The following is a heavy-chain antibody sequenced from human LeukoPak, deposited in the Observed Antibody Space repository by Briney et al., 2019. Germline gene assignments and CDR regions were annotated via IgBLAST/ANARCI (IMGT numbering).Heavy chain of an antibody. CDR1: GYTFTTYT. J-gene: IGHJ4*02. D-gene: IGHD4-17*01. CDR2: INADTGNT. V-gene: IGHV1-3*03. CDR3: ARSGGSRGTVTPPGDF. Sequence: ASVKVSCKASGYTFTTYTMHWVRQAPGQRLEWMGWINADTGNTKCSQEFQGRLTITRDTSASTVYVDLSSLKSEDMAVYYCARSGGSRGTVTPPGDFWGQGTLVTVSS.